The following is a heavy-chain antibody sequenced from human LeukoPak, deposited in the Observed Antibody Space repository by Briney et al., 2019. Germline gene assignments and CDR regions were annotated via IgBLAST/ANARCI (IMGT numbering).Heavy chain of an antibody. J-gene: IGHJ1*01. Sequence: PGGSLRLSCAASGFTFSSYWMHWVRQAPGKGLVWVSRINSDGSSTSYADSVKGRFTISRDNAKNTLYLQMNSLRAEDTAVYYCASSDWQQLVGYFQHWGQGTLVTVSS. CDR1: GFTFSSYW. CDR2: INSDGSST. CDR3: ASSDWQQLVGYFQH. D-gene: IGHD6-13*01. V-gene: IGHV3-74*01.